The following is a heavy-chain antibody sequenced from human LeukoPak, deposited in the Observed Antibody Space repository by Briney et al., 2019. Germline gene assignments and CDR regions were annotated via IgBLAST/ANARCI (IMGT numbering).Heavy chain of an antibody. Sequence: GASVKVSCKASGYTFTGYYMHWVQQAPGQGLEWMGWINPNSGGTNYAQKFQGRVTMTRDTSISTAYMELSRLRSDDTAVYYCAREEAYSSSSGVDYWGQGTLVTVSS. CDR2: INPNSGGT. CDR3: AREEAYSSSSGVDY. J-gene: IGHJ4*02. V-gene: IGHV1-2*02. D-gene: IGHD6-6*01. CDR1: GYTFTGYY.